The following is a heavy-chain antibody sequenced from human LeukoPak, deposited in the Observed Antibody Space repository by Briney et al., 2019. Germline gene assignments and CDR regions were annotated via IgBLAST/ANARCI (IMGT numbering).Heavy chain of an antibody. CDR3: ARDYGSSGPKNAFDI. CDR1: GFTFSSYS. D-gene: IGHD3-22*01. J-gene: IGHJ3*02. Sequence: PGGSLRLSCAASGFTFSSYSMNWVRQAPGKGLEWVSSISSSSSYIYYADSVKGRFTISRDNAKNSLYLQMNSLRAEDTAVYYCARDYGSSGPKNAFDIWGQGTIVTVSS. CDR2: ISSSSSYI. V-gene: IGHV3-21*01.